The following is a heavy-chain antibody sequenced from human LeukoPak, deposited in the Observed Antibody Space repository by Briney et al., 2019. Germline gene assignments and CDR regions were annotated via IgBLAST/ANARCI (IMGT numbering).Heavy chain of an antibody. Sequence: ASVKVSCKASGGTFSSYAISWVRQAPGQGLEWMGWISAYNGDTNYAQKLQGRVTMTTDTSTSTAYMELRSLRSDDTAVYYCASRIWGADDAFDIWGQGTMVTVSS. V-gene: IGHV1-18*01. J-gene: IGHJ3*02. CDR1: GGTFSSYA. CDR3: ASRIWGADDAFDI. D-gene: IGHD7-27*01. CDR2: ISAYNGDT.